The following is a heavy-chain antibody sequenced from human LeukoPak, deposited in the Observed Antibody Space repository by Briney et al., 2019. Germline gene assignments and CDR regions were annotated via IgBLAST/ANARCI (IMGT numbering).Heavy chain of an antibody. V-gene: IGHV3-23*01. J-gene: IGHJ1*01. Sequence: GGSLRLSCAASGFTFSSYAMSWVRQAPGKGLEWVSAISGSGGSTYYADSVKGHFTISRDNSENTLYLQMNSLRAEDTAVYYCAKVLEYSSSLGYFHHWGQGTLVTVSS. D-gene: IGHD6-13*01. CDR1: GFTFSSYA. CDR3: AKVLEYSSSLGYFHH. CDR2: ISGSGGST.